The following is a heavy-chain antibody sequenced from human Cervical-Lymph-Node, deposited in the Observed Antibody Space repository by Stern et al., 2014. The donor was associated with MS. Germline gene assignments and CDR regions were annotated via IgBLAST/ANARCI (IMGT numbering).Heavy chain of an antibody. CDR2: ISGYNGNT. D-gene: IGHD5-12*01. V-gene: IGHV1-18*01. J-gene: IGHJ4*02. Sequence: QVQLVESGAEVKKPGSSVKVSCKASAYTFTNYGVTWVRRAPGQGLEWMGWISGYNGNTKYDQKFQGRVPITTDTSTKTAQMGCGSLISSDTAVYYCARAGYDVSGISDYWGQGTLVTVSS. CDR1: AYTFTNYG. CDR3: ARAGYDVSGISDY.